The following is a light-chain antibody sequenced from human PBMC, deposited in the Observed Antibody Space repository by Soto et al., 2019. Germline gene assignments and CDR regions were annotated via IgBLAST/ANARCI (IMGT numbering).Light chain of an antibody. CDR1: QSISSW. CDR2: DAS. V-gene: IGKV1-5*01. CDR3: LQDYSYPRT. Sequence: DFQLTHSPSTLSASVGYRVTITGRASQSISSWLAWYQQKPGKAPKLLIYDASSLESGVPSRFSGSGSGTDFTLTISSLQPEDFATYYCLQDYSYPRTFGQGTKVDIK. J-gene: IGKJ1*01.